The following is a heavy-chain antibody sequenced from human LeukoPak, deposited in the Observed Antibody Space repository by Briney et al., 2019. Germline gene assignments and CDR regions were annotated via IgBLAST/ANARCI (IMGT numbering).Heavy chain of an antibody. D-gene: IGHD3-22*01. CDR2: IYHSGST. V-gene: IGHV4-61*08. CDR3: ARNSAYYYDSSGRGYFDY. Sequence: SETLSLTCTVSGGSVSSGGYYWSWIRQPPGKGLEWIGYIYHSGSTNYNPSLKSRLTISLDTSKSQFSLNLSSVTRADTAVYYCARNSAYYYDSSGRGYFDYWGQGTLVTVSS. J-gene: IGHJ4*02. CDR1: GGSVSSGGYY.